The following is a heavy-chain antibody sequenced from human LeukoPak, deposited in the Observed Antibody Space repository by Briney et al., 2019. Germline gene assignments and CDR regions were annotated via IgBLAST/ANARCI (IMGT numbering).Heavy chain of an antibody. CDR1: GFTFSSYE. D-gene: IGHD3-22*01. V-gene: IGHV3-48*03. CDR2: ISSSGSTI. CDR3: ARDFDDSSGYYDLWDY. Sequence: GGSLRLSCAASGFTFSSYEMNWVRQAPGKGLEWVSYISSSGSTIYYADSVKGRFTISRDNAKNSLYLQMNSLRAEDTAVYYCARDFDDSSGYYDLWDYWGQGTLVTVSS. J-gene: IGHJ4*02.